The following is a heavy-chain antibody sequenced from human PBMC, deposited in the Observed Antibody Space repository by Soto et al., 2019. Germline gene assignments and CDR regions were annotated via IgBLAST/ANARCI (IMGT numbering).Heavy chain of an antibody. CDR3: AHSYTAMALGAFDI. CDR1: GFSLSTGGMG. Sequence: SGPTLVNPTQTLTLTCTFSGFSLSTGGMGVGWIRQPPGKALEWLALIYWDDDKRYSPSLKSRLTTTKDTSKNQVVLTMTNMDPVDTATYYCAHSYTAMALGAFDIWGQGTMVTVSS. CDR2: IYWDDDK. J-gene: IGHJ3*02. V-gene: IGHV2-5*02. D-gene: IGHD5-18*01.